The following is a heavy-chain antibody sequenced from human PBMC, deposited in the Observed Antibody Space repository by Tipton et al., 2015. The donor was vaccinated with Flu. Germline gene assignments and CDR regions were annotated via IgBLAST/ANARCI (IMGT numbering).Heavy chain of an antibody. CDR3: AREGLLKGFDS. CDR1: GFTLSAYT. Sequence: GSLRLSCAASGFTLSAYTFHWVRQAPGKGLEYVSVFTNVGKAYYIDSVKGRFTLSRDSSKNTLYLQMVSLRPEDTAVYYCAREGLLKGFDSWGQGILVTVSS. CDR2: FTNVGKA. D-gene: IGHD2/OR15-2a*01. J-gene: IGHJ5*01. V-gene: IGHV3-64*02.